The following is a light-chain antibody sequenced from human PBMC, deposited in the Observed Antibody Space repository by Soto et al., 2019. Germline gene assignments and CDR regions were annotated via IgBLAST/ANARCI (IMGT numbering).Light chain of an antibody. CDR2: VSR. CDR1: SSNIGAGYD. CDR3: QSYDPTLRTSL. Sequence: QSVLTQPPSVSGAPGQRVTISCSGSSSNIGAGYDVHWYQQLPGTAPRLLIYVSRNRPSGVPDRFSGSKSGTSASLAITGLQTDDEADYYCQSYDPTLRTSLFGGGTKLTVL. J-gene: IGLJ2*01. V-gene: IGLV1-40*01.